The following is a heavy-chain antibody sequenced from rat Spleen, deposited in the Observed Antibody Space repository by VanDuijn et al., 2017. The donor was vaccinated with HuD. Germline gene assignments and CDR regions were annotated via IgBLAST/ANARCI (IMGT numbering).Heavy chain of an antibody. D-gene: IGHD1-11*01. V-gene: IGHV5-25*01. Sequence: EVQLVESGGGLVQPGRSLRLSCVASGFNFNDYWMGWVRQAPTKGLEWVASITNSGGSTYYRDSVKGRFTISRDNAKSTLYLQMDSLRSEDTATYYCARQRGYNYFDYWGQGVMVTVSS. CDR3: ARQRGYNYFDY. CDR1: GFNFNDYW. J-gene: IGHJ2*01. CDR2: ITNSGGST.